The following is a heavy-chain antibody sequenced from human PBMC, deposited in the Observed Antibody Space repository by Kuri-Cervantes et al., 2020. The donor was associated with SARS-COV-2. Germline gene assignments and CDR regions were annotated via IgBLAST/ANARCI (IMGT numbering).Heavy chain of an antibody. CDR3: ANGGSGYYLHDAFDI. CDR1: RFTFSSYA. D-gene: IGHD3-22*01. CDR2: ISGSGGST. Sequence: GGPLRPPGASSRFTFSSYAMSWVRQAPGKGLEWVSAISGSGGSTYYADSVKGRFTISRDNSKNTLYLQMNSLRAEDTAVYYCANGGSGYYLHDAFDIWSQGTMVTVSS. V-gene: IGHV3-23*01. J-gene: IGHJ3*02.